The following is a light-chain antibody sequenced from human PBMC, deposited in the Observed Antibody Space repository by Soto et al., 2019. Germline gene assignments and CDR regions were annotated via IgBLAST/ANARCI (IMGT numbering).Light chain of an antibody. V-gene: IGLV1-51*01. CDR2: DNS. CDR1: SSNVGNNF. J-gene: IGLJ2*01. CDR3: GTWDTKLNAVV. Sequence: QSALTQPPSMSAAPGQTVTITCSGSSSNVGNNFVSWYQQLPGTAPKLLIFDNSQRPSGIPDRFFGSKSGTSATLAITGPQTGDEAVYYCGTWDTKLNAVVFGGGTKLTVL.